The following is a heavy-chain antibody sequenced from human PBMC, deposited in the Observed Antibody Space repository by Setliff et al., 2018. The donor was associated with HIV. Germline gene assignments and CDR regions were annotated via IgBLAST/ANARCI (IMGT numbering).Heavy chain of an antibody. CDR3: GRWGHGYNSYDH. V-gene: IGHV4-38-2*01. J-gene: IGHJ4*02. Sequence: SETLSLTCGVSGYSLTSGYYWGWIRQPPGKGLEWIGHIYTSGSTIYNPSLNSRVTMSVDTSKNQFSLTLRSLTAADTAVYYCGRWGHGYNSYDHWGQGTLVTVSS. CDR2: IYTSGST. CDR1: GYSLTSGYY. D-gene: IGHD5-12*01.